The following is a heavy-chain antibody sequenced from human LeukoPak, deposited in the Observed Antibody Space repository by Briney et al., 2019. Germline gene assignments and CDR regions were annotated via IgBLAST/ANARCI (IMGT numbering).Heavy chain of an antibody. V-gene: IGHV4-4*07. D-gene: IGHD5-18*01. CDR2: IYTSGST. J-gene: IGHJ4*02. CDR1: GGSISSYY. CDR3: ARGIQLWFQGYFDY. Sequence: SETLSLTCTVSGGSISSYYWSWIRQPAGKGLEWIGRIYTSGSTNYNPSLKSRVTMSVDTSKNQFSLKLSSVTAADTAVYYCARGIQLWFQGYFDYWGQGSLVTVSS.